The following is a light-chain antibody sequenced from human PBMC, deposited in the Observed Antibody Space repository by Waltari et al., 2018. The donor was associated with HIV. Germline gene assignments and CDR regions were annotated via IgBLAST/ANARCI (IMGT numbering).Light chain of an antibody. CDR2: SNK. J-gene: IGLJ2*01. Sequence: QSVLTQPPSASGTPGPRVTISCSGSSSNLDNTPVEWYQQLPGTAPKLLIYSNKQRPSGVPDRISGSKSGTSASLAIGGLQSDDEADYYCASWEDSLHGPVFGGGTKLTVL. CDR1: SSNLDNTP. CDR3: ASWEDSLHGPV. V-gene: IGLV1-44*01.